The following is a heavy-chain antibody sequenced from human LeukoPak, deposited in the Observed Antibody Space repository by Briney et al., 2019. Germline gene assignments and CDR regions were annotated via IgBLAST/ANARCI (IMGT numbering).Heavy chain of an antibody. CDR1: GGSNSGSSYY. J-gene: IGHJ4*02. CDR3: ARGGRGYDYGDFDY. Sequence: SETLSLTCTVSGGSNSGSSYYWGWIRQPPGKGLEWIGSIYYSGSTYYNPSLKSRVTISVDTSKNQFSLKLSSVTAADTAVYYCARGGRGYDYGDFDYWGQGTLVTVSS. V-gene: IGHV4-39*01. CDR2: IYYSGST. D-gene: IGHD5-12*01.